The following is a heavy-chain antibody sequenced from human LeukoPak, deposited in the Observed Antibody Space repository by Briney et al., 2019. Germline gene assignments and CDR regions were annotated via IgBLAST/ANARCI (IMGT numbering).Heavy chain of an antibody. D-gene: IGHD2-2*02. V-gene: IGHV4-39*01. CDR1: GGSISSSSYY. CDR3: ARHPQSYGSSTSCYKPFWFDP. Sequence: SETLSLTCTVSGGSISSSSYYWGWIRQPPGKGLEWIGSIYYSGSTYYNPSLKSRVTISVDASKNQFSLKLSSVTAADTAVYYCARHPQSYGSSTSCYKPFWFDPWGQGTLVTVSS. CDR2: IYYSGST. J-gene: IGHJ5*02.